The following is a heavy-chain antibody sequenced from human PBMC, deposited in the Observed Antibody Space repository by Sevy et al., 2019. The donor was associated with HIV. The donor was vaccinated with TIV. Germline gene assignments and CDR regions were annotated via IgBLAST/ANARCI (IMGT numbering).Heavy chain of an antibody. Sequence: ASVKVSCKASGYTFPNYGITWVRRAPGQGLEWMGWISAYNGNTNYAQKVQGRVTMTTDTSTSTAYMELRSLRSDDTAMYYCASYYGDYPLYFDYWGQGTLVTVSS. CDR1: GYTFPNYG. J-gene: IGHJ4*02. D-gene: IGHD4-17*01. V-gene: IGHV1-18*01. CDR2: ISAYNGNT. CDR3: ASYYGDYPLYFDY.